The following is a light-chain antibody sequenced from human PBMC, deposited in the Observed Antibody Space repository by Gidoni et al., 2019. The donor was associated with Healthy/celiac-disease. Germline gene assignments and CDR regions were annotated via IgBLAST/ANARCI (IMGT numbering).Light chain of an antibody. CDR3: QQYNNWRPYT. V-gene: IGKV3-15*01. J-gene: IGKJ2*01. Sequence: ELVMTQSPATLSVSPGERATLSCRASQSVSSNLAWYQQKPGQAPRLLIYGASTRATGIPARFSGSGSGTEFTLTISSLQSEDFAVYYCQQYNNWRPYTFGQGTKLEIK. CDR2: GAS. CDR1: QSVSSN.